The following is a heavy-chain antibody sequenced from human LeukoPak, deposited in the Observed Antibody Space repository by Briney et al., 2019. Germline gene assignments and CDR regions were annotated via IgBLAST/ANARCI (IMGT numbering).Heavy chain of an antibody. V-gene: IGHV3-53*01. J-gene: IGHJ3*01. D-gene: IGHD3-16*02. CDR2: IHSGGSA. Sequence: PGGSLSLSCAASGFSVSSNYLSWVRQAPGKGLEWVSGIHSGGSAYYADSVKGRFTISRDNSKNTLYLQMNSLRVEDTAVYYCARARGLSVWGQG. CDR3: ARARGLSV. CDR1: GFSVSSNY.